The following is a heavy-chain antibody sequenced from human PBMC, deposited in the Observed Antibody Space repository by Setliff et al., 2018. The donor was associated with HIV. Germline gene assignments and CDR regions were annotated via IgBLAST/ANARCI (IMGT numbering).Heavy chain of an antibody. V-gene: IGHV3-23*01. J-gene: IGHJ4*02. Sequence: PGGSLRLSCAASGFTFSSYAMNWVRQAPGKGLQWVSAISGSGGSTYYADSVKGRFTISRDNSKNTLYLQMNSLGAEDTAVYFCAKDLGVATPRGVHYWGQGTLVTVSS. CDR2: ISGSGGST. CDR1: GFTFSSYA. D-gene: IGHD2-15*01. CDR3: AKDLGVATPRGVHY.